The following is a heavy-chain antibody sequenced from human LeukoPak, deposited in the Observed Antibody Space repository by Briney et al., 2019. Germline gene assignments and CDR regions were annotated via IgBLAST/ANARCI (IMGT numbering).Heavy chain of an antibody. D-gene: IGHD3-9*01. J-gene: IGHJ4*02. CDR3: ARINILTGASFDY. V-gene: IGHV3-48*03. CDR1: GFTFSSYE. CDR2: ISSSGSTI. Sequence: GGSLRLSCGASGFTFSSYEMNWVRQAPGKGLEWVSYISSSGSTIYYADSVKGRFTISRDNAKNSLYLQMNSLRAEDTAVYYCARINILTGASFDYWGQGTLVTVSS.